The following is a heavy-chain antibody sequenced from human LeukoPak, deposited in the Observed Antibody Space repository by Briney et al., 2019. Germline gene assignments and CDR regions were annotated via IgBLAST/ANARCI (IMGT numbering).Heavy chain of an antibody. D-gene: IGHD3-10*01. Sequence: ASVKVSCKASGYTFTSYYIHWVRQAPGQGLEWMGIIIPSAGRTNYAQKFRGRVSMTTDMSTSTAYMELSRLRSDDTAVYYCARWTTYYYGSGSYYNDYWGQGTLVTVSS. CDR3: ARWTTYYYGSGSYYNDY. CDR2: IIPSAGRT. CDR1: GYTFTSYY. V-gene: IGHV1-46*01. J-gene: IGHJ4*02.